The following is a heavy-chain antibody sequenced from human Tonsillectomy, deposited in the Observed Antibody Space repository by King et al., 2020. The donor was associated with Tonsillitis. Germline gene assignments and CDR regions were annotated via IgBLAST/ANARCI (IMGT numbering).Heavy chain of an antibody. J-gene: IGHJ6*03. D-gene: IGHD4-17*01. CDR1: GGSISSAGYY. CDR2: ISYSGNT. Sequence: VQLQESGPGLVKPSQTLSLTCTVSGGSISSAGYYWSWIRQHPGKGLEWIGYISYSGNTFYNPSLKSRLIISVDTSKNQFSLKVYSVNAADTAVYYGASTGPPYYYYYMDVWGKGTTVIVSS. CDR3: ASTGPPYYYYYMDV. V-gene: IGHV4-31*03.